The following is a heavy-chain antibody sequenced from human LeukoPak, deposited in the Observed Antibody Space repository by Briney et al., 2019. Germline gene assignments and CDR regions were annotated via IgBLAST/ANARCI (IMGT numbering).Heavy chain of an antibody. V-gene: IGHV3-23*01. D-gene: IGHD6-19*01. CDR1: GFTFSSYA. CDR2: ISGSGDTT. J-gene: IGHJ4*02. CDR3: AKPELAGTSINYYFDY. Sequence: GGSLRLSCAASGFTFSSYAMSWVRQAPGKGLEWVSAISGSGDTTYYAASVKGRFTISRDKSKNTLYLQMNSLRAEDTAVYYCAKPELAGTSINYYFDYWGQGTLVTVSS.